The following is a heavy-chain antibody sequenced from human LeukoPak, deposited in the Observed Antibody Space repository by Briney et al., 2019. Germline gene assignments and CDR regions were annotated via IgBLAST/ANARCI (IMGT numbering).Heavy chain of an antibody. CDR3: VRGAPYTNHLRIDY. CDR2: ISAYNGNT. Sequence: ASVKVSCKASGYTFTSYGLSWVRQAPGQGLEWMGWISAYNGNTNYAQKLQGRVTMTTDTSTSTAYMELRSLRSDDTAVYYCVRGAPYTNHLRIDYWGQGTLVTVSS. V-gene: IGHV1-18*01. CDR1: GYTFTSYG. J-gene: IGHJ4*02.